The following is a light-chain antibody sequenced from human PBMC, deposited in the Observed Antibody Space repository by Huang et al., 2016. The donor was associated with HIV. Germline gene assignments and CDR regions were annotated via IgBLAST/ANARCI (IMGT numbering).Light chain of an antibody. CDR3: QQYDNLPRT. CDR1: QDISND. J-gene: IGKJ2*01. CDR2: DAS. Sequence: DIQMTQSPSSLSASVGERVTITCQASQDISNDLNWYQQKPGKAPKLLIYDASNWETGVPSRFSGSGSGTDFTFTISSLQPEDIATYYCQQYDNLPRTFGQGTKLEIK. V-gene: IGKV1-33*01.